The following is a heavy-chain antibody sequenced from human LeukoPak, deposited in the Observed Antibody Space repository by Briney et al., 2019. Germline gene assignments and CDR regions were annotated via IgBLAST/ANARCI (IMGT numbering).Heavy chain of an antibody. D-gene: IGHD3-22*01. V-gene: IGHV4-4*07. CDR2: IHTSGTT. CDR3: ARAGYYYDSSGYYYLDY. CDR1: GASISSYY. J-gene: IGHJ4*02. Sequence: PSETLSLTCTVSGASISSYYWSWIRQPAGKGLEWIGRIHTSGTTNYNPSLKSRVTMSVDTSKNQFSLKLSSVTAADTAVYYCARAGYYYDSSGYYYLDYWGQGTLVTVSS.